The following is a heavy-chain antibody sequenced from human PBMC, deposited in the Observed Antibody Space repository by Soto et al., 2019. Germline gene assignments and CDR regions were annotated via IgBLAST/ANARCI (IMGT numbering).Heavy chain of an antibody. Sequence: QVQLQESGPGLVKPSQTLSLTCTVSGGSISSGGYYWSWIRQHPGKGLEWIGYIYYSGSTYYNPSLKRRVTISVATSKNPFSLKLSSVTAADTAVYYCARGEWLGERRFDPWGQGTLVTVSS. V-gene: IGHV4-31*03. CDR3: ARGEWLGERRFDP. CDR2: IYYSGST. J-gene: IGHJ5*02. D-gene: IGHD3-16*01. CDR1: GGSISSGGYY.